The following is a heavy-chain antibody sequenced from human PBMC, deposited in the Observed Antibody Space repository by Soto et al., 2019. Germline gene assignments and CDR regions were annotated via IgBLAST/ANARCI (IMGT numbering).Heavy chain of an antibody. CDR1: GYTFTSYG. CDR2: ISARNGDT. CDR3: ARGRYADY. J-gene: IGHJ4*02. Sequence: QVHLVQSGAEVKKPGASVKVSCKGSGYTFTSYGITWVRQAPGQGLEWMGWISARNGDTDYAQKLQGRVTVTRDTSTSTAYMELRSLRSDDTAVYYCARGRYADYWGQGALVTVSS. D-gene: IGHD1-1*01. V-gene: IGHV1-18*01.